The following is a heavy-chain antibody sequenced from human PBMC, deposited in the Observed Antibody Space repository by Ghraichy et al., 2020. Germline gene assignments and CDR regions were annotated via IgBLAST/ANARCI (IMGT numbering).Heavy chain of an antibody. CDR3: ARHKEASISSSSEGFDY. D-gene: IGHD6-13*01. J-gene: IGHJ4*02. CDR2: IYPGDSDT. V-gene: IGHV5-51*01. CDR1: GYSFTSYW. Sequence: GESLNISCKGSGYSFTSYWIGWVRQMPGKGLEWMGIIYPGDSDTRYSPSFQGQVTISADKSISTAYLQWSSLKASDTAMYYCARHKEASISSSSEGFDYWGQGTLVTVSS.